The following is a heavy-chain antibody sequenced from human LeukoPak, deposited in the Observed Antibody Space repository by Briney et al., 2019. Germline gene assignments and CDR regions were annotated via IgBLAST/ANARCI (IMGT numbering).Heavy chain of an antibody. CDR2: ISFYNDNT. J-gene: IGHJ3*02. V-gene: IGHV1-18*01. Sequence: TSVKVSCKASGYTFTNYGISWVRQAPGQGLEWMGWISFYNDNTKYAQKFQGRVTMTRDTSISTAYMELSRLRSDDTAVYYCARDGDAGAFDIWGQGTMVTVSS. CDR3: ARDGDAGAFDI. CDR1: GYTFTNYG. D-gene: IGHD7-27*01.